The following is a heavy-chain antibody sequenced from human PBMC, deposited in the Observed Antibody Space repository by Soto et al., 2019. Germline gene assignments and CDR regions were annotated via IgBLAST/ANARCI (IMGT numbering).Heavy chain of an antibody. V-gene: IGHV1-8*01. D-gene: IGHD6-19*01. CDR2: MNPNSGNT. CDR1: GYTFTSYD. Sequence: QVQLVQSGAEVKKPGASVKVSCKASGYTFTSYDINWVRHATEQGLEWRGWMNPNSGNTGYAQKFQGRVTMTRNTSISTAYIELSSLRSEYTAVYYCASSGSGWYLYWGQGTLVTVSS. J-gene: IGHJ4*02. CDR3: ASSGSGWYLY.